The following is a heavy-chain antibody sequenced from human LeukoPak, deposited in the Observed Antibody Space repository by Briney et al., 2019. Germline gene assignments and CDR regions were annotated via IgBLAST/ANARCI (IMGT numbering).Heavy chain of an antibody. CDR1: GFTFSSYW. D-gene: IGHD2-2*02. J-gene: IGHJ4*02. V-gene: IGHV3-7*01. Sequence: GGSLRLSCAASGFTFSSYWTSWVRQAPGKGLEWVANIKKDGSEKYYVDSVKGRFTISRDNAKKSLYLQMNNPRAEDTAVYYCAREYCTSTTCYNYYFDYWGQGTLVTVSS. CDR2: IKKDGSEK. CDR3: AREYCTSTTCYNYYFDY.